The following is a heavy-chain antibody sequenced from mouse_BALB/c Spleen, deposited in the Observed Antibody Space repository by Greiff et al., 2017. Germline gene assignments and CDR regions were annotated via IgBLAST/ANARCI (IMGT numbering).Heavy chain of an antibody. D-gene: IGHD2-1*01. CDR1: GFTFSSYA. CDR3: ARYGTWFAY. Sequence: EVKVVESGGGLVKPGGSLKLSCAASGFTFSSYAMSWVRQTPEKRLEWVASISSGGSTYYPDSVKGRFTISRDNARNILYLQMSSLRSEDTAMYYCARYGTWFAYWGQGTLVTVSA. J-gene: IGHJ3*01. CDR2: ISSGGST. V-gene: IGHV5-6-5*01.